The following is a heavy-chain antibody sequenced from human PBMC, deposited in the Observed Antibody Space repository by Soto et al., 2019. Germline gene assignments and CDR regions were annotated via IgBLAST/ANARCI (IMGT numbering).Heavy chain of an antibody. CDR1: GFTFSSYA. D-gene: IGHD2-8*01. CDR3: ARDGQYIVLRVYAMGYYFDY. CDR2: ISYDGSNK. Sequence: QVQLVESGGGVVQPGRSLRLSCAASGFTFSSYAMHWVRQAPGKGLEWVAVISYDGSNKYYADSVKGRFTISRDNSKNTLYLQMNSLRAEDTAVYYCARDGQYIVLRVYAMGYYFDYWGQGTLVTVSS. V-gene: IGHV3-30-3*01. J-gene: IGHJ4*02.